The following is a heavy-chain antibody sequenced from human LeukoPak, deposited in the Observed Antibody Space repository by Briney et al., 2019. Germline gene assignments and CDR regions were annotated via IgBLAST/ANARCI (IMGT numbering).Heavy chain of an antibody. V-gene: IGHV3-7*01. CDR1: GFSLRSYW. CDR3: ARDRLWFGEKSYGMDV. D-gene: IGHD3-10*01. CDR2: IKQDGSEK. J-gene: IGHJ6*02. Sequence: PGGSLRLSCAASGFSLRSYWMSWVRQAPGKGLEWVADIKQDGSEKYYVDSVKGRFTISRDDAKNSLYLQMNDLRAEDTAVYYCARDRLWFGEKSYGMDVWGRGTTVTVSS.